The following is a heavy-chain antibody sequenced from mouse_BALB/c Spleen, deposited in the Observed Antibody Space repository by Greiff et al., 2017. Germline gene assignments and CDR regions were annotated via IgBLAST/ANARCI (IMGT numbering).Heavy chain of an antibody. V-gene: IGHV3-8*02. CDR1: GDSITSGY. CDR3: ARKYGNYGGAMDY. CDR2: ISYSGST. Sequence: EVKLVESGPSLVKPSQTLSLTCSVTGDSITSGYWNWIRKFPGNKLEYMGYISYSGSTYYNPSLKSRISITRDTSKNQYYLQLNSVTTEDTATYYCARKYGNYGGAMDYWGQGTSVTVSS. J-gene: IGHJ4*01. D-gene: IGHD2-10*02.